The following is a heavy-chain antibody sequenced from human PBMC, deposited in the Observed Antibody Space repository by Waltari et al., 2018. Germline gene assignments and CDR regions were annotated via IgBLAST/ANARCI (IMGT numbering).Heavy chain of an antibody. Sequence: VQLVQSGAEVKKPGATVKISCKVSGYTFTDYYMHWVQQAPGKGLEWMGWMNPNSGNTGYAQKFQGRVTITRNTSISTAYMELSSLRSEDTAVYYCARGSKGLLWFRELSPKRYYFDYWGQGTLVTVSS. V-gene: IGHV1-8*03. J-gene: IGHJ4*02. D-gene: IGHD3-10*01. CDR1: GYTFTDYY. CDR3: ARGSKGLLWFRELSPKRYYFDY. CDR2: MNPNSGNT.